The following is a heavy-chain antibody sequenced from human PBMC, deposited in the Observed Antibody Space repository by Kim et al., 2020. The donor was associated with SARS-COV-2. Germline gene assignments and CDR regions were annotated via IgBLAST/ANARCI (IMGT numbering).Heavy chain of an antibody. D-gene: IGHD3-3*01. CDR2: IIPIFGTA. V-gene: IGHV1-69*13. J-gene: IGHJ4*02. CDR1: GGTFSSYA. CDR3: ARATIFGVDLGPFDY. Sequence: SVKVSCKASGGTFSSYAISWVRQAPGQGLEWMGGIIPIFGTANYAQKFQGRVTITADESTSTAYMELSSLRSEDTAVYYCARATIFGVDLGPFDYWGQGTLVTVSS.